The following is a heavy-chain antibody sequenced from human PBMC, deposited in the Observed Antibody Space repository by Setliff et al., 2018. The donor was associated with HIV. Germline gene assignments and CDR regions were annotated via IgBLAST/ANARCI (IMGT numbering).Heavy chain of an antibody. CDR3: ARVSHSYSSSWAPHDAFDI. Sequence: GGSLRLSCAASGFTFSSYWMHWVRQLPGKGLVWVSSMNSDGSRTTYADSVKGRFTISRDNAKKMLYVQMNSLRAEDTAVYYCARVSHSYSSSWAPHDAFDIWGQGTMVTVSS. D-gene: IGHD6-13*01. CDR1: GFTFSSYW. J-gene: IGHJ3*02. CDR2: MNSDGSRT. V-gene: IGHV3-74*03.